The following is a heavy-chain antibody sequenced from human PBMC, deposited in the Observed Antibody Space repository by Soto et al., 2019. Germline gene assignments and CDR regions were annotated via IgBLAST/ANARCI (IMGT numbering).Heavy chain of an antibody. V-gene: IGHV3-53*01. J-gene: IGHJ4*02. CDR1: GFTVSSNY. CDR3: AREPHPGYFDY. CDR2: IYSGGST. Sequence: GGSLRLSCAASGFTVSSNYMSWVRQAPGKGLEWVSVIYSGGSTYYADSVKGRFTISRDNSKNTLYLQMNSLRAEDTAVYYCAREPHPGYFDYWGQGTLVTVSS.